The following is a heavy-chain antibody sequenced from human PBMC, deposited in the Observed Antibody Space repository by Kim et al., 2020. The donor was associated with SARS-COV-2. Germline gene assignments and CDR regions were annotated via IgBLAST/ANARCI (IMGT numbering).Heavy chain of an antibody. D-gene: IGHD3-10*01. CDR2: INPSNDAT. CDR3: SRNRSPMVRGAPDC. Sequence: ASVKVSCKASGYTFTSYYVHWVRQAPGQGLEWMGIINPSNDATTYAQKFQGRVTLTRDTSTSTVYMELSSLIFDDTALYYCSRNRSPMVRGAPDCWGTGT. V-gene: IGHV1-46*01. CDR1: GYTFTSYY. J-gene: IGHJ4*02.